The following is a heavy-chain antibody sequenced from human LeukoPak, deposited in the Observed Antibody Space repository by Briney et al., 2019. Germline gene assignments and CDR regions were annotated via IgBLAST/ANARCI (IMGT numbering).Heavy chain of an antibody. J-gene: IGHJ6*03. CDR2: IYYSGNT. V-gene: IGHV4-39*01. CDR1: GGSISSSSYY. D-gene: IGHD6-13*01. Sequence: PSETLSLTCTVSGGSISSSSYYWGWIRQPPGKGLEWIGSIYYSGNTYYNPSLKSRVTISEDTSKNQFSLKLSSVTAADTAVYYCARTAAGFFYYYYYMDVWGKGTTVTVSS. CDR3: ARTAAGFFYYYYYMDV.